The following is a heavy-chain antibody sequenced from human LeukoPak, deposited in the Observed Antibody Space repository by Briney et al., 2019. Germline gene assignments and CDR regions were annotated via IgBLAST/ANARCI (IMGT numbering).Heavy chain of an antibody. CDR2: IYWNDDD. J-gene: IGHJ3*02. CDR3: VRMEHAAKRLNPDGFDI. D-gene: IGHD1-26*01. V-gene: IGHV2-5*01. CDR1: GFSLSTSGVG. Sequence: SGPTLVNPTQTLTLTCTFSGFSLSTSGVGVAWIRQPPRQALEWLALIYWNDDDRYSPSLESRLTITKDTSKNQVVLTLTNMDPVDTATYYCVRMEHAAKRLNPDGFDIWGQGTLVTVSS.